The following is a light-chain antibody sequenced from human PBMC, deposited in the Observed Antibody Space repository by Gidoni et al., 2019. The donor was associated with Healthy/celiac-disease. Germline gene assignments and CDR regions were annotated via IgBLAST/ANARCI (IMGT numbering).Light chain of an antibody. J-gene: IGKJ4*01. CDR2: DAS. Sequence: IVLTQFPATLSLSPGERATLSCRASQSVSSYLAWYQQKPGQAPRLLIYDASNRATGIPARFSGSGSGTDFTLTISSQEPEDFAVYYCQQRSNWHPTFSGGTKVEIK. CDR1: QSVSSY. V-gene: IGKV3-11*01. CDR3: QQRSNWHPT.